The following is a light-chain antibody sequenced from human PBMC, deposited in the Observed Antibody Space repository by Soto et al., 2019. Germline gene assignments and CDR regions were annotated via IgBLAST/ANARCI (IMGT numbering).Light chain of an antibody. CDR2: KAS. V-gene: IGKV1-5*03. Sequence: IQMTQSPFTLSASVGEIGTITLRASQSISTWLAWYQQKPGKAPNVLIYKASSLQSGVPSRFSGSGSGTEFTLTISSLQPDDFAIYYCQQYNSYSYTFGQGTRLEIK. CDR3: QQYNSYSYT. CDR1: QSISTW. J-gene: IGKJ5*01.